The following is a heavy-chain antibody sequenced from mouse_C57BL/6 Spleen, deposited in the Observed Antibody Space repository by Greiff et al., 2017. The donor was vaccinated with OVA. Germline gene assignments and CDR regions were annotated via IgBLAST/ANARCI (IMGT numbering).Heavy chain of an antibody. J-gene: IGHJ4*01. CDR1: GYTFTSYW. CDR3: ARREYLGQLKLYYAMDY. CDR2: IDPSDSYT. V-gene: IGHV1-50*01. D-gene: IGHD3-2*02. Sequence: QVQLQQPGAELVKPGASVKLSCKASGYTFTSYWMQWVKQRPGQGLEWIGEIDPSDSYTYYNQKFKGKATLTVDTSSSTAYMQLSSLTSEDSAVYYCARREYLGQLKLYYAMDYWGQGTSVTVSS.